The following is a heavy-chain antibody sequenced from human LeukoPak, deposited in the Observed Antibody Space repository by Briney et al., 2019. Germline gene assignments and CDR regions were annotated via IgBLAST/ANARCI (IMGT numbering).Heavy chain of an antibody. Sequence: SETLSLTCTVSGGSITSSDYYWGWIRQPPGKGLDWIGSIYYSGSTYYNPSLKSRVTISVDTSKNQFSLKLSSVTAADTAVYYCARDPRYSGYDFDYWGQGTLVTVSS. CDR2: IYYSGST. CDR3: ARDPRYSGYDFDY. CDR1: GGSITSSDYY. V-gene: IGHV4-39*07. J-gene: IGHJ4*02. D-gene: IGHD5-12*01.